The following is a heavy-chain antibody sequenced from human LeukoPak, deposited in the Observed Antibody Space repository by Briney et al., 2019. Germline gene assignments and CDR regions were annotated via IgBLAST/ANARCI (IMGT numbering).Heavy chain of an antibody. V-gene: IGHV3-38-3*01. D-gene: IGHD4-17*01. CDR3: TKDPNGDYVGAFDP. J-gene: IGHJ5*02. Sequence: GGSLRLSCAASGFTVSSNEMSWVRQAPGKGLEWVSSISGGSTYYADSVKGRFTISRDNSQNTLYLQMNSLRAEDTAVYYCTKDPNGDYVGAFDPWGQGTLVTVSS. CDR1: GFTVSSNE. CDR2: ISGGST.